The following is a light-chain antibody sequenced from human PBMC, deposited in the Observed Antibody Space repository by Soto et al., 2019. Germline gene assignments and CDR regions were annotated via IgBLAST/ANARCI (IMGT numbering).Light chain of an antibody. V-gene: IGKV3-11*01. CDR3: QQRTSWPT. J-gene: IGKJ4*01. CDR2: DVS. Sequence: EIVLTQSPATLSLSPGERATLSCRASQSVTSSLAWFQQKPGQAPRLLIYDVSARATDIPARFSGSGSGTDFTITISRLEPEDFAVYYCQQRTSWPTFGGGTKV. CDR1: QSVTSS.